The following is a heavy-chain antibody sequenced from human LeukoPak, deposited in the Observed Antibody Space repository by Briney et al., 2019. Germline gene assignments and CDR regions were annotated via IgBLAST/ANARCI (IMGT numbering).Heavy chain of an antibody. Sequence: SETLSLTCAVSGDSISGNNWWSWVRQPPGKGLEWIGEIYHSGSTTYNPSLKSRVTISVDESKNHFSLKLSSETAADTAVYYCARDRPGGSSLDYWGQGTLVTVSS. CDR1: GDSISGNNW. CDR2: IYHSGST. CDR3: ARDRPGGSSLDY. J-gene: IGHJ4*02. D-gene: IGHD6-13*01. V-gene: IGHV4-4*02.